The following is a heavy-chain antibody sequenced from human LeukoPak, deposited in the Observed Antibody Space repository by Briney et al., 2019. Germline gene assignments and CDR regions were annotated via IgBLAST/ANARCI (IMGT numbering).Heavy chain of an antibody. J-gene: IGHJ3*02. CDR3: ARAAGDYDAFDI. D-gene: IGHD4-17*01. CDR1: GYSFTSYW. CDR2: IYPGDSDT. V-gene: IGHV5-51*01. Sequence: GESLKISCKGSGYSFTSYWIGWVRQMPGKGLEWMGIIYPGDSDTRYSPSFQGQVTISADKSISTAYLQWSSLRSEDTAVYYCARAAGDYDAFDIWGQGTMVTVSS.